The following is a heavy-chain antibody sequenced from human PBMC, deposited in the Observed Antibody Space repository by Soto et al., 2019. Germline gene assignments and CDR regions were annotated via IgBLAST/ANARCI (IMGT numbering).Heavy chain of an antibody. CDR3: ASRDPGTSVDY. V-gene: IGHV4-38-2*01. J-gene: IGHJ4*02. Sequence: SETLSLTCAASGYSISSGYYWGWIRQPPGKGLEWIGSIYHSGSTNYNPSLKSRVTISLDKSENQFSLKVTSLTAADTAVYYCASRDPGTSVDYWGQGTLVTVSS. D-gene: IGHD1-7*01. CDR1: GYSISSGYY. CDR2: IYHSGST.